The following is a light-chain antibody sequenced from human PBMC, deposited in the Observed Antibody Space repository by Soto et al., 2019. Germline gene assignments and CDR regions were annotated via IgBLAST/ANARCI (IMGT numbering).Light chain of an antibody. J-gene: IGLJ1*01. CDR3: KSYAGSNTYV. Sequence: QSVLTQPPSASGSPGQSVTIYCTGTKNDIGVYDFVSWYQHHPGKAPRLIIYEVVQRPSGVPDRFSGSKSGNTASLTVSGLQAADEGDYFCKSYAGSNTYVLGSGTKLTVL. CDR1: KNDIGVYDF. V-gene: IGLV2-8*01. CDR2: EVV.